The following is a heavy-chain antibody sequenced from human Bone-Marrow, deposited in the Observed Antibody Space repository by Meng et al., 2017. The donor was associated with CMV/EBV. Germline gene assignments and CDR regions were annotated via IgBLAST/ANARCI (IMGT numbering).Heavy chain of an antibody. CDR1: GGSISSSSYY. CDR3: ARLLEGDYGDY. V-gene: IGHV4-39*01. Sequence: VSGGSISSSSYYWGWIRQPPGKGLEWIGSIYYSGSTYYNPSLKSRVTISVDTSKNQFSLKLSSVTAADTAVYYCARLLEGDYGDYWGQGTLVTVSS. J-gene: IGHJ4*02. CDR2: IYYSGST.